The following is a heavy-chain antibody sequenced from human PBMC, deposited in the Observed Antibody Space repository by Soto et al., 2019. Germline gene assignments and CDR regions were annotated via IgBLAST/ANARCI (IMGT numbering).Heavy chain of an antibody. Sequence: QVQLQESGPGLVKPSQTLSLTCTVSGGSISSGGYYWSWIRQHPGKGLEWIGYIYYSGSTYYNPSLTSHLTISVDTSKNHLSLKLSSVTAADTAVYYCSRHPPAPGTADSFDPLGQGTLVTLSS. V-gene: IGHV4-31*01. CDR2: IYYSGST. J-gene: IGHJ5*02. CDR1: GGSISSGGYY. D-gene: IGHD6-13*01. CDR3: SRHPPAPGTADSFDP.